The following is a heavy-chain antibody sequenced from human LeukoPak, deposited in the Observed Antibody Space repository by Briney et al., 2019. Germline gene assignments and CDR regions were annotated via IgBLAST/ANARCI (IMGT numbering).Heavy chain of an antibody. CDR3: AGQFDSSGSYFY. Sequence: KPSETLSLPXTVSGFGYSLSGGFYWGWIRPPPRKGLEWIGSIYHTGSTYYNPSLKSRATISVDTSKNQFSLKLKFVTAADTAVYYCAGQFDSSGSYFYWGQGTLVTVSS. V-gene: IGHV4-38-2*02. CDR1: GFGYSLSGGFY. D-gene: IGHD3-22*01. CDR2: IYHTGST. J-gene: IGHJ4*02.